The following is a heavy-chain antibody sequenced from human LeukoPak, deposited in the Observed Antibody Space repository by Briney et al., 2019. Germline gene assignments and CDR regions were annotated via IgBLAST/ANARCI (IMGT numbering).Heavy chain of an antibody. CDR1: GFTFSSYW. V-gene: IGHV3-23*01. D-gene: IGHD3-10*01. J-gene: IGHJ4*02. Sequence: PGGSLRLSCAVSGFTFSSYWMHWVRQAPGKGLVWVSAISGSGGSTYYADSVKGRFTISRDNSKNTLYLQMNSLRAEDTAVYYCAKLLVGLYFDYWGQGTLVTVSS. CDR2: ISGSGGST. CDR3: AKLLVGLYFDY.